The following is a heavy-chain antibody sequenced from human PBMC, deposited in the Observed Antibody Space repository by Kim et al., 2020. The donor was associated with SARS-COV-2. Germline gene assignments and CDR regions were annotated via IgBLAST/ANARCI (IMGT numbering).Heavy chain of an antibody. D-gene: IGHD3-22*01. CDR1: GFTFSNAW. Sequence: GGSLRLSCAASGFTFSNAWMSWVRQAPGKGLEWVGRIKSKTDGGTTDYAAPVKGRFTISRDDSKNTLYLQMNSLKTEDTAVYYCTTGPMIVVDPTFDYWGQGTLVTVSS. J-gene: IGHJ4*02. CDR3: TTGPMIVVDPTFDY. V-gene: IGHV3-15*01. CDR2: IKSKTDGGTT.